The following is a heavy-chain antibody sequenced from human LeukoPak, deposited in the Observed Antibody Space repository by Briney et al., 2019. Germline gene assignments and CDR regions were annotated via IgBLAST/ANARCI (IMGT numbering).Heavy chain of an antibody. Sequence: GGSLRLSCEASGFTFSSYAFHWVRQAPGKGLEWVAFLSSDGNSKYYADSVKGRFTISRDSAKNTLYLQMNSLRVEDTAVYYCAREGVAAEFDYWGQGTLVTVSS. CDR3: AREGVAAEFDY. CDR2: LSSDGNSK. V-gene: IGHV3-30-3*01. D-gene: IGHD6-19*01. J-gene: IGHJ4*02. CDR1: GFTFSSYA.